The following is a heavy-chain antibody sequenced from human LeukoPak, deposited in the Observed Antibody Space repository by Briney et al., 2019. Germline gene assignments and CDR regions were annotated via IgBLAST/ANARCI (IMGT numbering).Heavy chain of an antibody. Sequence: ASVKVSCKASGYTFTGYYMHWVRQAPGQGLEWMGWFNPDSGGTNYAQKFQGRVTMTRDTSISTAYMELSRLRSDDTAVYYCARVATMVRGVRHNWFDPWGQGTLVTVSS. CDR2: FNPDSGGT. J-gene: IGHJ5*02. CDR3: ARVATMVRGVRHNWFDP. V-gene: IGHV1-2*02. CDR1: GYTFTGYY. D-gene: IGHD3-10*01.